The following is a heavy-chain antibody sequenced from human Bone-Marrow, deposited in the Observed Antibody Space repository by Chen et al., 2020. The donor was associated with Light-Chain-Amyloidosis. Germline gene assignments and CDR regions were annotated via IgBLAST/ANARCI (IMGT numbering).Heavy chain of an antibody. CDR1: GFTFSSYA. J-gene: IGHJ4*02. Sequence: ELQLVESGGGLVQPGGSLRISCAASGFTFSSYAMSWVRQARGKGLEWVSAISGSGGSTYYAGSVKGRFTISRDNSKNTLYLQMNSLRAEDTAVYYCTNAKMAGAVAGGFDYWGQGTLVTSPQ. CDR3: TNAKMAGAVAGGFDY. CDR2: ISGSGGST. V-gene: IGHV3-23*04. D-gene: IGHD6-19*01.